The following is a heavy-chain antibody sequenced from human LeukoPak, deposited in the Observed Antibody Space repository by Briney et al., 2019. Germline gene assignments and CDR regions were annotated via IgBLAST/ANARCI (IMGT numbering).Heavy chain of an antibody. J-gene: IGHJ5*02. CDR3: ARDGSSYNWFDP. V-gene: IGHV1-46*01. Sequence: ASVKVSCKAFGYTFTSNYMHWVRQAPGQGPEWMGVISPSGGSTTYAQKFQGRVTLTRDMSTSTDYLELSSLRSDDTAVYYCARDGSSYNWFDPWGQGTLVTVSS. CDR1: GYTFTSNY. D-gene: IGHD6-13*01. CDR2: ISPSGGST.